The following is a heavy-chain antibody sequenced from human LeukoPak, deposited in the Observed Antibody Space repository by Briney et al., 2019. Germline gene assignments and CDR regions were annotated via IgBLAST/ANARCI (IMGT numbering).Heavy chain of an antibody. D-gene: IGHD2-8*01. CDR2: INPSGGST. CDR1: GYTFTSYY. CDR3: ARDGVYQPLHPNFDY. Sequence: ASVKVSCKASGYTFTSYYMHWVRQAPGQGLEWMGIINPSGGSTSYAQKFQGRVTMTRDTSTSTVYMELSSLRSEDTAVYYCARDGVYQPLHPNFDYWGQGTLVTVSS. J-gene: IGHJ4*02. V-gene: IGHV1-46*01.